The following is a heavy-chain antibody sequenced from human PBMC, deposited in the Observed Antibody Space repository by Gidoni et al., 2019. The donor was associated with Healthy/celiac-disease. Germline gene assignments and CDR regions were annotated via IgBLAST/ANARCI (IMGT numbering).Heavy chain of an antibody. CDR2: ISGSGGST. CDR1: GFTFSSYA. Sequence: EVQLLESGGGLVQPGGSLRLSCAASGFTFSSYAMSWVRQAPGKGLEWVSAISGSGGSTYYADSVKGRFTISRDNSKNTLYLQMNSLRAEDTAVYYCAKDLDIVVVPAAMPEDYWGQGTLVTVSS. V-gene: IGHV3-23*01. J-gene: IGHJ4*02. CDR3: AKDLDIVVVPAAMPEDY. D-gene: IGHD2-2*03.